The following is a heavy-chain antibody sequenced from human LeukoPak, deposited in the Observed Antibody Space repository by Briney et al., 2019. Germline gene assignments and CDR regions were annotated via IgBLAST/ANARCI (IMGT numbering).Heavy chain of an antibody. CDR3: ASAYDSSGYYKL. J-gene: IGHJ4*02. D-gene: IGHD3-22*01. CDR1: GYTFTGYY. CDR2: INPNSGGT. V-gene: IGHV1-2*02. Sequence: ASVNVSCKASGYTFTGYYMHWVRQAPGQGLEWMGWINPNSGGTNYAQKFQGRVTMTRGTSISTAYMELSRLRSDDTAVYYCASAYDSSGYYKLWGQGTLVTVSS.